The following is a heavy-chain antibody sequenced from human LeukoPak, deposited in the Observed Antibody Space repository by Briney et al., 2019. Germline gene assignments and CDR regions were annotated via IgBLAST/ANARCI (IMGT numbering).Heavy chain of an antibody. V-gene: IGHV3-21*01. CDR2: ISSSSSYI. D-gene: IGHD6-13*01. J-gene: IGHJ3*02. CDR3: ARDQYSSSWSNAFDI. CDR1: GFTFSSYS. Sequence: PGGSLRLSCAASGFTFSSYSMNWVRQAPGKGLEWVPSISSSSSYIYYADSVEGRFTISRDNAKNSLYLQMNSLRAEDTAVYYCARDQYSSSWSNAFDIWGQGTMVTVSS.